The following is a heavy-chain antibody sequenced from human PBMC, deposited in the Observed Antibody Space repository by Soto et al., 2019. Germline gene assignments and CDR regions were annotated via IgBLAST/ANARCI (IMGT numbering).Heavy chain of an antibody. CDR3: ARGGDEDSYGFRYYYYGMDV. CDR2: ISSSGSTI. Sequence: GGSLRLSCAASGFTFSDYYMSWIRQAPGKGLECVSYISSSGSTIYYADSVKGRFTISRDNAKNSLYLQMNSLRAEDTAVYYCARGGDEDSYGFRYYYYGMDVWGQGTTVTVSS. V-gene: IGHV3-11*01. CDR1: GFTFSDYY. J-gene: IGHJ6*02. D-gene: IGHD5-18*01.